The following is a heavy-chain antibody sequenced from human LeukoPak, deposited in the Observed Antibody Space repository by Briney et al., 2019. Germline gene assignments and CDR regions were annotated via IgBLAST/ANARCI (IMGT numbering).Heavy chain of an antibody. CDR2: ITNDGDNQ. V-gene: IGHV3-30*18. D-gene: IGHD3-10*01. J-gene: IGHJ4*02. CDR3: AKDHISLLRGPIMSPESGRLDY. Sequence: GGSLRLSSSVSGFTFSDSGMHWVRQAPGKGLEWVAFITNDGDNQLYADSVKGRFTISRANSKNTLYLQMNSLRPEDTAVYYCAKDHISLLRGPIMSPESGRLDYWGQGTLVTVSS. CDR1: GFTFSDSG.